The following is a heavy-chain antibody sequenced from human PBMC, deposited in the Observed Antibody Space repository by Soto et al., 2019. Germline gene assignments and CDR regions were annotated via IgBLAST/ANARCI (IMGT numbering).Heavy chain of an antibody. Sequence: SETLSLTCTVSGGSISSSSYYWGWIRQPPGKGLEWIGSIYYSGSTYYNPSLKSRVTISVDTSKNQFSLKLSSVTAADTAVYYCASLSYSSGWYWFDPWGQGTLDTVSS. J-gene: IGHJ5*02. V-gene: IGHV4-39*01. CDR2: IYYSGST. CDR3: ASLSYSSGWYWFDP. D-gene: IGHD6-19*01. CDR1: GGSISSSSYY.